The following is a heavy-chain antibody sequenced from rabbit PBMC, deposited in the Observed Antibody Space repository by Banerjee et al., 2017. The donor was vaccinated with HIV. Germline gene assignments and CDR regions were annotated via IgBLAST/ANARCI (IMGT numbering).Heavy chain of an antibody. D-gene: IGHD1-1*01. CDR1: GFSFSDKDV. Sequence: QEQLEESGGGLVKPEGSLTVTCTASGFSFSDKDVMCWVRQAPGKGLEWIACINIVTGKSVYASWAKGRFFMSRTSSTTVTLQMTSLTAADTATYFCARDLVAVIGWNFNLWGPGTIVTVS. CDR3: ARDLVAVIGWNFNL. J-gene: IGHJ4*01. V-gene: IGHV1S45*01. CDR2: INIVTGKS.